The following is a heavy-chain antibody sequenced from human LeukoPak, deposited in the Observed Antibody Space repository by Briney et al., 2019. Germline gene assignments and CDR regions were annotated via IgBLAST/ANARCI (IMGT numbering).Heavy chain of an antibody. D-gene: IGHD4-23*01. J-gene: IGHJ4*02. CDR1: GFTFDDYA. Sequence: PGGSLRLSCAASGFTFDDYAMHWVRQAPGKGLEWVSGISWRSDSVDYAESVKGRFTISRDNAKNSLYLQMNSLRAEDTALYYCAKDWSYGGNSWKYFGSWGQGILVTVSS. V-gene: IGHV3-9*01. CDR3: AKDWSYGGNSWKYFGS. CDR2: ISWRSDSV.